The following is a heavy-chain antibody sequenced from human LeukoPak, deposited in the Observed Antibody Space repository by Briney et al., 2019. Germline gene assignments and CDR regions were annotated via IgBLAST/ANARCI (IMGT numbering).Heavy chain of an antibody. D-gene: IGHD5-24*01. CDR3: ATGNRWLQLWTEDY. CDR1: GFTFSSYG. Sequence: GGSLRLSCAASGFTFSSYGMHWVRQAPGKGLEWVAVISYDGSNKYYADSVNGRFTISRDNSKNTLSLQMNSLRAEDTAVYYCATGNRWLQLWTEDYWGQGTLVTVSS. V-gene: IGHV3-30*03. CDR2: ISYDGSNK. J-gene: IGHJ4*02.